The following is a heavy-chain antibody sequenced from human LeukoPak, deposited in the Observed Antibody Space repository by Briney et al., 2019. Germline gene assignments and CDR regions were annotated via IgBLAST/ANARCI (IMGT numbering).Heavy chain of an antibody. Sequence: GGSLRLSCAASGFTFSNAWMSWVRQTPGKGLEWVGRIKSKTDGGTTDYAAPVKGRFTISRDGSKNTLYLQMNSLKTEDTAVYYCTTRYCSGGSCSDPWGQGALVTVSS. V-gene: IGHV3-15*01. CDR3: TTRYCSGGSCSDP. J-gene: IGHJ5*02. CDR1: GFTFSNAW. D-gene: IGHD2-15*01. CDR2: IKSKTDGGTT.